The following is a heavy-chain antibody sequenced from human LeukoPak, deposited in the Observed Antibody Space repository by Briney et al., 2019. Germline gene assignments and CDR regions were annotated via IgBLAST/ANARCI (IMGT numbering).Heavy chain of an antibody. CDR3: AKELVSITILGGMDV. V-gene: IGHV3-9*01. J-gene: IGHJ6*02. Sequence: GGSLRLSCAASGFTFSDYSMNWVRQAPGKGLEWVSSISWSSGTIGYADSVKGRFTISRDNAKNSLYLQMSTLRAEGTALYYCAKELVSITILGGMDVWGQGTTVTVSS. D-gene: IGHD3-9*01. CDR1: GFTFSDYS. CDR2: ISWSSGTI.